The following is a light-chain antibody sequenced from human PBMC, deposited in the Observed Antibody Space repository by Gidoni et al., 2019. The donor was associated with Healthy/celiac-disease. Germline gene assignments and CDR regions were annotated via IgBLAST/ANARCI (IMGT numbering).Light chain of an antibody. CDR3: QQYGSSPYA. Sequence: DIVLPQSPGTLSLSPGERATLSCRASQSVSSSYLAWYQQKPGQAPRLLIYGASSRATGIPDRFSGSGSGTDFTLTISRLEPEDFAVYYCQQYGSSPYAFGQGTQLEIK. J-gene: IGKJ2*01. CDR2: GAS. V-gene: IGKV3-20*01. CDR1: QSVSSSY.